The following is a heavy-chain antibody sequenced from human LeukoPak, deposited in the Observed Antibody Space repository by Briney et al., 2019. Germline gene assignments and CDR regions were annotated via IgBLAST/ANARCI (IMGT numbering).Heavy chain of an antibody. CDR2: IYYSGST. J-gene: IGHJ4*02. D-gene: IGHD5-12*01. CDR3: ASGIVATLIDY. CDR1: GGSISSYY. Sequence: SETLSLTCTVSGGSISSYYWSWIRQPPGKGLEWIGYIYYSGSTNYNPSLKSRVTISVDTSKNQFSLKLSSVTAADTAVYYCASGIVATLIDYWGQGTLVTVSS. V-gene: IGHV4-59*08.